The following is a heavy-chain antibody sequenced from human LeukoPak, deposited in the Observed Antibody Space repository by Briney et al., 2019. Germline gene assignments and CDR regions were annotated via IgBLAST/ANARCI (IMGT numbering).Heavy chain of an antibody. D-gene: IGHD2/OR15-2a*01. CDR3: AGRRVREIFNGY. Sequence: GSLRLSCAASGFTFIIYEMNWVRQAPGKGLEWIGYIYYSGSTNYNPSLKSRVTISVDTSKNQFSLKLSSVTAADTAVSYCAGRRVREIFNGYWGQGNLVTVSS. CDR2: IYYSGST. J-gene: IGHJ4*02. V-gene: IGHV4-59*01. CDR1: GFTFIIYE.